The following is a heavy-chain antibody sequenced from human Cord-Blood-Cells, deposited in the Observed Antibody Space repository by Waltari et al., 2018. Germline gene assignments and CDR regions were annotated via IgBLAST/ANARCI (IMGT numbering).Heavy chain of an antibody. CDR1: GGSFSGYY. J-gene: IGHJ4*02. D-gene: IGHD2-15*01. CDR3: ASYSVNGVESG. CDR2: INHSGST. Sequence: QVQLQQWGAGLLKPSETLSLTCAVYGGSFSGYYWSWICQPPGKGLEWTGEINHSGSTTYNPALKSRVTISVDTSKNQFSLKLSSVTAADTAVYYCASYSVNGVESGWGQGTLVTVSS. V-gene: IGHV4-34*01.